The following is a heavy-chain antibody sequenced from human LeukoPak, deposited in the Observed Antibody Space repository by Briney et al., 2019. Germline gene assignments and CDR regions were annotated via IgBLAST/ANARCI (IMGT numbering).Heavy chain of an antibody. V-gene: IGHV1-18*01. D-gene: IGHD5-24*01. CDR3: ARDTHPVEMATIRGYFDY. Sequence: ASVKVSCKTSGYTFTSYGVSWVRQAPGQGLEWMGWISAYNGNTDYAQTFQGRVTMTTDTSTSTAYMELSSLRSEDTAVYYCARDTHPVEMATIRGYFDYWGQGTLVTVSS. CDR1: GYTFTSYG. J-gene: IGHJ4*02. CDR2: ISAYNGNT.